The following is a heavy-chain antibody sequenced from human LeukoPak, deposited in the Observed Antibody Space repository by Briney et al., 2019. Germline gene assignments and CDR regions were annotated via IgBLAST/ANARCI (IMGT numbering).Heavy chain of an antibody. J-gene: IGHJ4*02. V-gene: IGHV1-69*08. D-gene: IGHD3-10*01. CDR2: IIPVLDKT. Sequence: SVKVSCKASGGTFATYSYSWVRQAPGQGLEWMGRIIPVLDKTNYAQKFQGRVTITADKTTNTAHMDLSSLRSEDTAVYYCARAGQISTGAYFDYWGQGTLVTVSS. CDR1: GGTFATYS. CDR3: ARAGQISTGAYFDY.